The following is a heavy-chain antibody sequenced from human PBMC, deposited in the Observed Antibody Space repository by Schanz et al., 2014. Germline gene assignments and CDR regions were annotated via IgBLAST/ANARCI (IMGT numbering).Heavy chain of an antibody. D-gene: IGHD1-1*01. CDR2: INSVGSNT. CDR3: TRDVRLDRRGNWFDP. Sequence: EVQLVQSGGGLVQPGGSLRLSCAASGFTFSSHWMHWVRQDPGKGLVWVARINSVGSNTDYADSVKGRFTISRDNSKNTLYLQMNSLRPEDTAVYYCTRDVRLDRRGNWFDPWGQGTLVTVSS. J-gene: IGHJ5*02. V-gene: IGHV3-74*01. CDR1: GFTFSSHW.